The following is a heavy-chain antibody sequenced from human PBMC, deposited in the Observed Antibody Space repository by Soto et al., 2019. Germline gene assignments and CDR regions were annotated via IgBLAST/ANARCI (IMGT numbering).Heavy chain of an antibody. CDR3: ASRAPTYYYDSSGIGAFDI. Sequence: PGESLKISCKGSGYSFTSYWIGWVRQMPGKGLEWMGIIYPGDSDTRYSPSFQGQVTISADKSISTAYLQWSSLKASDTAMYYCASRAPTYYYDSSGIGAFDIWGQGTMVTVS. CDR1: GYSFTSYW. D-gene: IGHD3-22*01. J-gene: IGHJ3*02. CDR2: IYPGDSDT. V-gene: IGHV5-51*01.